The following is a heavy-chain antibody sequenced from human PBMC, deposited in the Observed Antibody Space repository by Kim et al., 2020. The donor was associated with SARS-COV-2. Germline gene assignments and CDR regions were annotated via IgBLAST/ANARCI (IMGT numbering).Heavy chain of an antibody. CDR3: AREGQQLILNNWFDP. J-gene: IGHJ5*02. D-gene: IGHD6-13*01. Sequence: DSVKGRFTISRDNAKNSLYLQMNSLRAEDTAVYYCAREGQQLILNNWFDPWGQGTLVTVSS. V-gene: IGHV3-21*01.